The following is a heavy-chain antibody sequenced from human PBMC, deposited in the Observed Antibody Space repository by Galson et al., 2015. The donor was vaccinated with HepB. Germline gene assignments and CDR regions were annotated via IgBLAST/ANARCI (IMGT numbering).Heavy chain of an antibody. J-gene: IGHJ4*02. CDR1: GGSISTAGYY. CDR2: IYLTGST. CDR3: ARVEAFSQYIDY. D-gene: IGHD2/OR15-2a*01. V-gene: IGHV4-31*03. Sequence: QVQLQESGPGLVKPSETLSLTCSVSGGSISTAGYYWTWIRQRPGKGLEWIGYIYLTGSTYYNPSLTSRVTMSLDTSKNQFSLKLSSVTAADTAVYFCARVEAFSQYIDYWGQGTLVTVSS.